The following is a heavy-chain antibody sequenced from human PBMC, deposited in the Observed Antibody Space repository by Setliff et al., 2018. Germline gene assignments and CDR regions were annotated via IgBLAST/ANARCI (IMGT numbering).Heavy chain of an antibody. D-gene: IGHD3-22*01. CDR2: INPSSGRT. Sequence: GASVKVSCKASGYTFTSHYMHWVRQAPGLGLEWMGTINPSSGRTSYAQKFQGRVTMNRDTSTSTVYMDMSSLSSEDTAVYYCARDVFPYHYEGAFDLWGQGTMVTVSS. CDR3: ARDVFPYHYEGAFDL. V-gene: IGHV1-46*01. CDR1: GYTFTSHY. J-gene: IGHJ3*01.